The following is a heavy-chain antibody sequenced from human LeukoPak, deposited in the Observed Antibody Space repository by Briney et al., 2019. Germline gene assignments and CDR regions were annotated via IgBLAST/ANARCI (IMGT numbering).Heavy chain of an antibody. CDR2: INSDGSST. D-gene: IGHD3-3*01. J-gene: IGHJ4*02. V-gene: IGHV3-74*01. CDR1: GFTFSSYW. Sequence: GGSLRLSCAASGFTFSSYWMHWVRQAPGKGLVWVSRINSDGSSTSYADSVKGRFTISRDNAKNTLYLQMNSLRAEDTAVYYCARDVPYYDFWSGYFMGEWGQGTLVTVSS. CDR3: ARDVPYYDFWSGYFMGE.